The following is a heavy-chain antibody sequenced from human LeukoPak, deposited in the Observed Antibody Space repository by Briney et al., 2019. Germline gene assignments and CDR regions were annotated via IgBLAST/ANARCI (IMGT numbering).Heavy chain of an antibody. CDR1: GDSIISSDYH. D-gene: IGHD2-15*01. Sequence: SETLSLTCTVSGDSIISSDYHWGWVRQPPGKGLEWIGTISYSGNTDYNPSLRGRVTISVDTSNNQFSLRLGSVTAADTAVYHCARHCCSGPAKRVFDIWGQGTMVTVSS. V-gene: IGHV4-39*01. J-gene: IGHJ3*02. CDR3: ARHCCSGPAKRVFDI. CDR2: ISYSGNT.